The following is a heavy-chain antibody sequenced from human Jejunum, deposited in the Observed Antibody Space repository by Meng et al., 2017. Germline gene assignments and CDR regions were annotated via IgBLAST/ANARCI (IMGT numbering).Heavy chain of an antibody. Sequence: GESLKISCAASGFTFSDYAMGWVRQAPGKGLEWVSSISASARDTYYADSVKGRFSISRDNSKNTLYLQMNSLRVDDSAVYFCAKALEEAAGTARRYYDYWGLGTLVTVYS. V-gene: IGHV3-23*01. D-gene: IGHD6-13*01. J-gene: IGHJ4*02. CDR3: AKALEEAAGTARRYYDY. CDR2: ISASARDT. CDR1: GFTFSDYA.